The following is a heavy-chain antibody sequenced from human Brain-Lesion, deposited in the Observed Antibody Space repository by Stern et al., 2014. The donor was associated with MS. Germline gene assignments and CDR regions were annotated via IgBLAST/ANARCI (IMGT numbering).Heavy chain of an antibody. CDR3: TILSGPYDH. V-gene: IGHV3-74*02. D-gene: IGHD3-10*01. CDR2: INRDGSTT. Sequence: EVQLVESGGGLVQPGGSLRLSCAASGFTFSNSWMHWVRQAPGKGLVWVSRINRDGSTTTYADSVKGRFTISRDNAKNPLYLQMSSLRAEDTAVYYCTILSGPYDHWGQGTLVTVSS. J-gene: IGHJ4*02. CDR1: GFTFSNSW.